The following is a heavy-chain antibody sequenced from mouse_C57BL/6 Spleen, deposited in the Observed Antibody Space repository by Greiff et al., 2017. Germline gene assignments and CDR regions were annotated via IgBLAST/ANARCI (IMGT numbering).Heavy chain of an antibody. V-gene: IGHV3-6*01. CDR3: ARHYGSSLYYAMDY. CDR2: ISYDGSN. Sequence: EVQLQQSGPGLVKPSQSLSLTCSVTGYSITSGYYWNWIRQFPGNKLEWMGYISYDGSNNYNPSLKNRISITRDTSKNQFFLKLNSVTTEDTATYYCARHYGSSLYYAMDYWGQGTSVTVSS. CDR1: GYSITSGYY. J-gene: IGHJ4*01. D-gene: IGHD1-1*01.